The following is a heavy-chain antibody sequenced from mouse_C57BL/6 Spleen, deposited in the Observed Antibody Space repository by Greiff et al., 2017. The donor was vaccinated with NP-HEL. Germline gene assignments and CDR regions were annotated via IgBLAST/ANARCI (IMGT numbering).Heavy chain of an antibody. J-gene: IGHJ1*03. CDR1: GYTFTSYG. CDR3: ARSGGTTMITTRNWYFDV. CDR2: IYPRSGNT. V-gene: IGHV1-81*01. D-gene: IGHD2-4*01. Sequence: VKLVESGAELARPGASVKLSCKASGYTFTSYGISWVKQSTGQGLEWIGEIYPRSGNTYYNEKFKGKATLTADKSSSTAYMELRSLTSEDSAVYFCARSGGTTMITTRNWYFDVWGTGTTVTVSS.